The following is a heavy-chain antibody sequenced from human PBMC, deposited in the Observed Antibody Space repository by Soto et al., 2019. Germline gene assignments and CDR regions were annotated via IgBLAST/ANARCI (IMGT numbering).Heavy chain of an antibody. CDR2: INQGGSGQ. CDR1: GFIFRTFW. Sequence: PGGSLRLSCTASGFIFRTFWMSWVRQAPGKGLEWVANINQGGSGQNYVESVKGRCTISRDNAKNSVFLEMDSLRAEDTAVYYCARYFDWVYDYWGQGALVTVSS. V-gene: IGHV3-7*01. CDR3: ARYFDWVYDY. J-gene: IGHJ4*02. D-gene: IGHD3-9*01.